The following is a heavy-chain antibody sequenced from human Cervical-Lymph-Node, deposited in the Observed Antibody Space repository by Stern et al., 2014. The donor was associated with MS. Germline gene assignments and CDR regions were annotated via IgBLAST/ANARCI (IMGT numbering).Heavy chain of an antibody. CDR1: GFTFSSYG. V-gene: IGHV3-33*01. Sequence: VQLVESGGGVVQPGRSLRLSCAASGFTFSSYGMHWVRQAPGKGLEWVAVIWYDGSNKYYADSVKGRFTISRDNSKNTLYLQMNSLRAEDTAVYYCARDWQQLAFDYWGQGTLVTVSS. CDR3: ARDWQQLAFDY. J-gene: IGHJ4*02. CDR2: IWYDGSNK. D-gene: IGHD6-13*01.